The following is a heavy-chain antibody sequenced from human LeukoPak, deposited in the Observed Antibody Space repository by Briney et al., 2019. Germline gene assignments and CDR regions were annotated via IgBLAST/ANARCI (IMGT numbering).Heavy chain of an antibody. Sequence: PSETLSLTCTVSGASISSGSYYWSWIRQPAGKGLEWIGRIYTSGSTNYSPSLKTRVTISVDNSKNQFSLKLSSVTAADTAVYYCARVYPYCSSTSCYSPSHYYYMDVWGKGTTVTISS. CDR2: IYTSGST. CDR3: ARVYPYCSSTSCYSPSHYYYMDV. D-gene: IGHD2-2*02. V-gene: IGHV4-61*02. CDR1: GASISSGSYY. J-gene: IGHJ6*03.